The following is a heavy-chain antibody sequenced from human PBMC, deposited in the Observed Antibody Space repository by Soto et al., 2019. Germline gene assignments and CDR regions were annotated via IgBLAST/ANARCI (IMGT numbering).Heavy chain of an antibody. CDR2: IKSKTDGGTT. J-gene: IGHJ4*02. D-gene: IGHD2-15*01. CDR3: STGRDDLLY. Sequence: EVQLVESGGGLVKPGGSLSLSCAASGVSFSYVWMNWVRQAPGKGLEWVGRIKSKTDGGTTVYAAPVKGRFTISRDDSTNTLYLQMNSLKTEDTAVYYCSTGRDDLLYWGQGTLVTVSS. CDR1: GVSFSYVW. V-gene: IGHV3-15*07.